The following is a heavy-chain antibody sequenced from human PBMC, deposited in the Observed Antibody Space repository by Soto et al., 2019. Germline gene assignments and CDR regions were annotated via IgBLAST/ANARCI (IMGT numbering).Heavy chain of an antibody. V-gene: IGHV3-15*07. Sequence: EVQLVESGGGLVKPGGSLRLSCAASGFTFSNAWMNWVRQAPGKGLEWVGRIKSKIDGGTTDYAAPVKGRFTISRDDSKNTLYLQMNSLKTEDTAVYYCTTRAKSSTLDWFDPWGQGTLVTVSS. CDR2: IKSKIDGGTT. J-gene: IGHJ5*02. CDR3: TTRAKSSTLDWFDP. D-gene: IGHD2-2*01. CDR1: GFTFSNAW.